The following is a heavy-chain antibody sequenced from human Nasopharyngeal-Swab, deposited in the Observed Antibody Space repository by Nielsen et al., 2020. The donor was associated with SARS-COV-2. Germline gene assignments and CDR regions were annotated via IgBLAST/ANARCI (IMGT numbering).Heavy chain of an antibody. Sequence: GGSRRLACAASGFTFSSYAMSWVRQAPGKGLEGVSAISGSGGSTYYADSVKGRFTISRDNSKNTLYLQMNSLRAEDTAVYYCAKDHSMITFGGVIVIGWYFDLWGRGTLVTVSS. V-gene: IGHV3-23*01. J-gene: IGHJ2*01. CDR1: GFTFSSYA. CDR3: AKDHSMITFGGVIVIGWYFDL. D-gene: IGHD3-16*02. CDR2: ISGSGGST.